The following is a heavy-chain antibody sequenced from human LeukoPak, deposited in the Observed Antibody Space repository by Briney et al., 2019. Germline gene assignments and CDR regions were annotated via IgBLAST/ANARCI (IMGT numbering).Heavy chain of an antibody. J-gene: IGHJ5*02. CDR2: IYYSGST. CDR3: ARGVSPVLGNWFDP. CDR1: GGSISSSSYY. V-gene: IGHV4-39*07. Sequence: SETLSLTCTVSGGSISSSSYYWGWIRQPPGKGLEWIGSIYYSGSTYYNPSLKSRVTISVDTSKNQFSLKLSSVTAADTAVYYCARGVSPVLGNWFDPWGQGTLVTVSS. D-gene: IGHD2-8*02.